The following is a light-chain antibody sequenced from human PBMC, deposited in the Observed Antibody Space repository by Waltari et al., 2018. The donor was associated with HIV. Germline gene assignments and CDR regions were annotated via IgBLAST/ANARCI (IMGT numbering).Light chain of an antibody. V-gene: IGLV2-14*01. CDR2: EVS. CDR3: SSFTTSNSLL. J-gene: IGLJ2*01. CDR1: SSDVGAYDF. Sequence: QSALTQPASVSGSPGQSITVSCTGTSSDVGAYDFVSWYQQTPGIAPKLVIYEVSNRPSWISDRFSGSKSGNTASLTISGLQTEDEADYYCSSFTTSNSLLFGGGTKVTVL.